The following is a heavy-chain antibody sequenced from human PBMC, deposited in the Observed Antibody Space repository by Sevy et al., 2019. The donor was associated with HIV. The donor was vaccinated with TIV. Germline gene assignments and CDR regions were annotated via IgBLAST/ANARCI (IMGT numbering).Heavy chain of an antibody. Sequence: GGSLRLSCAASGFTFSSYDMHWVRQATGKGLEWVSAIGTAGDTYYPGSVKGRFTISRENANNSLYLQMNSLRAGDTAVYYCARGYYYDSSGDSNFDYWGQGTLVTVSS. J-gene: IGHJ4*02. D-gene: IGHD3-22*01. CDR2: IGTAGDT. V-gene: IGHV3-13*01. CDR1: GFTFSSYD. CDR3: ARGYYYDSSGDSNFDY.